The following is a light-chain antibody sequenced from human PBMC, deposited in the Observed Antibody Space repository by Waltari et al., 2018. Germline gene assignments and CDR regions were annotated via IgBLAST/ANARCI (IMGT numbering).Light chain of an antibody. Sequence: DIFLTQSPGTLSFSPGDGATLSCRASQSVSRFLAWYQQKPGQAPRLIIYDASTRATGIPDRFSGSGSGTDFSLMISRLEPEDFAVYYCQKYGTLPATFGQGTKVEIK. V-gene: IGKV3-20*01. J-gene: IGKJ1*01. CDR3: QKYGTLPAT. CDR2: DAS. CDR1: QSVSRF.